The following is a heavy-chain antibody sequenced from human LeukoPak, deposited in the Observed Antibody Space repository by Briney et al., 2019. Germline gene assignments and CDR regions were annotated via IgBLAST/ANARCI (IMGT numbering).Heavy chain of an antibody. Sequence: ETLSHTCAISGDSVSSNSAAWKWTRHSPTRGLEWLGRTYYRSKWYNDYAVSVKSRITINPDTSKNQFSLQLNAVTPEDTAVYYCARDGGGLDYWGQGTLVTVSS. CDR1: GDSVSSNSAA. CDR3: ARDGGGLDY. J-gene: IGHJ4*02. CDR2: TYYRSKWYN. D-gene: IGHD2-15*01. V-gene: IGHV6-1*01.